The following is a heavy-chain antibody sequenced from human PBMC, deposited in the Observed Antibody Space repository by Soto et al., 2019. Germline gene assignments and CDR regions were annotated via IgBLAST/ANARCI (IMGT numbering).Heavy chain of an antibody. V-gene: IGHV3-33*01. CDR1: GFTFRNYG. D-gene: IGHD3-10*02. CDR2: IWYDGSNK. Sequence: QVQLVESGGGVVQPGRSLRLSCAASGFTFRNYGMHWVRQAPGKGLEWLAVIWYDGSNKYYAGSVKGRFTISRDNSKNTLYLEMNSLRDEDTAVYYCARDVRSRRYDLWGQGTLVIVSS. J-gene: IGHJ4*02. CDR3: ARDVRSRRYDL.